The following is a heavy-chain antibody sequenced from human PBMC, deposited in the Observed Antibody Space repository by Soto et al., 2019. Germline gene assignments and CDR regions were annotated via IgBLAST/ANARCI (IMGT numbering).Heavy chain of an antibody. D-gene: IGHD3-10*01. J-gene: IGHJ4*01. V-gene: IGHV1-69*02. CDR2: INPIVGMS. CDR1: GGTFNSYT. Sequence: QVRLVKSGAEVKKPGSSVKVSCTASGGTFNSYTIYWVRQAPGQRLEWVGRINPIVGMSSSASKFQRRVTMTAYKSTSKAYMALTSLKSEDTNVYHCASSYASGSPHFDNSCHRTLLTVSS. CDR3: ASSYASGSPHFDN.